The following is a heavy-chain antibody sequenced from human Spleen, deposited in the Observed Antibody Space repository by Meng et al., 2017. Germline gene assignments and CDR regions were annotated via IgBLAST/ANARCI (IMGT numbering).Heavy chain of an antibody. CDR3: ARDLTTVTTFLAFDI. J-gene: IGHJ3*02. Sequence: ASVKVSCKASGYTFTSYDINWVRQATGQGLEWMGWMNPNSGNTGYAQKFQGRVTITRNTSISTAYMELSSLRSDDTAVYYCARDLTTVTTFLAFDIWGQGTMVTVSS. CDR2: MNPNSGNT. CDR1: GYTFTSYD. D-gene: IGHD4-17*01. V-gene: IGHV1-8*03.